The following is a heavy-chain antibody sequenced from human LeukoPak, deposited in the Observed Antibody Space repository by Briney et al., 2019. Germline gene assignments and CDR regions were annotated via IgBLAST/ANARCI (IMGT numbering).Heavy chain of an antibody. J-gene: IGHJ4*02. CDR2: ISSSGSTI. D-gene: IGHD2-2*01. CDR3: ARDLVGYGSRTSCYLEGAYFDY. V-gene: IGHV3-11*01. Sequence: GGSLRLSCAASGFTFSNYYMSWIRQAPGKGLEWVSYISSSGSTIYYADSVKGRFTISRDNAKNSLYLQMNSLRAEDTAVYYCARDLVGYGSRTSCYLEGAYFDYWGQGTLVTVSS. CDR1: GFTFSNYY.